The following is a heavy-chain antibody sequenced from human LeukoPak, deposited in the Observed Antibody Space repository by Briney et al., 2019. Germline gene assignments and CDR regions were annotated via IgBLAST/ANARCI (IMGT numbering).Heavy chain of an antibody. Sequence: PGGSLRLSCAASGFTFSSYGMHWVRQAPGKGLEWVAFIRYDGSNKYYADSVKGRFTISRDNSKNTLYLQMNSLRAEDTAVYYCAKDRLSIAAAGHTMDVWGKGPRSPSPQ. D-gene: IGHD6-13*01. J-gene: IGHJ6*01. CDR2: IRYDGSNK. CDR3: AKDRLSIAAAGHTMDV. CDR1: GFTFSSYG. V-gene: IGHV3-30*02.